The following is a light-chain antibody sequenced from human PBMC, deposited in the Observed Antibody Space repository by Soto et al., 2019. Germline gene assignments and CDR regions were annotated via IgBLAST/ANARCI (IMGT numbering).Light chain of an antibody. V-gene: IGKV1-5*03. Sequence: DIQMTQSPSTLSASVGDRVTITCRASQSISSWLAWYQQKPGKAPNLLIYKASTLESGVPSRFSGSGSGTEFSLTISSLQPDNFSPHNSQKNNSFFQWTYGQGT. CDR1: QSISSW. CDR3: QKNNSFFQWT. CDR2: KAS. J-gene: IGKJ1*01.